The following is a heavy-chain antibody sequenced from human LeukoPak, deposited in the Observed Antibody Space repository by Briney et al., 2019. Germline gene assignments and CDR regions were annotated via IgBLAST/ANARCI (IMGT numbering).Heavy chain of an antibody. CDR1: GYTFTSYD. V-gene: IGHV1-8*01. CDR2: MNPNSGNT. Sequence: ASVKVSCKASGYTFTSYDINWVRRATGQGLEWMGWMNPNSGNTGYAQKFQGRVTMTRNTSISTAYMELSSLRSEDTAVYYCARVFTATGKSDYWGQGTLVTVSS. CDR3: ARVFTATGKSDY. D-gene: IGHD5-18*01. J-gene: IGHJ4*02.